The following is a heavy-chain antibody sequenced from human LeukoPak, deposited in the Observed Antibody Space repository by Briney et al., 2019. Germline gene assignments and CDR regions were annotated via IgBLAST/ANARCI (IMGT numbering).Heavy chain of an antibody. CDR1: GYSISSGYY. CDR2: IYHSGST. Sequence: PSETLSLTCSVSGYSISSGYYWGWIRQPPGKGLEWIGSIYHSGSTYYNPSLKSRVTISVDTSKNQFSLKLTSVTAADTAAYYCARDSGTTGEVKFDPWGQGTLVTASS. D-gene: IGHD3-10*01. J-gene: IGHJ5*02. V-gene: IGHV4-38-2*02. CDR3: ARDSGTTGEVKFDP.